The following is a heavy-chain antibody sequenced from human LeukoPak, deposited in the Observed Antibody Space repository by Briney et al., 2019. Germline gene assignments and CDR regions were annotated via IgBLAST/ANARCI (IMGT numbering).Heavy chain of an antibody. D-gene: IGHD2-15*01. J-gene: IGHJ4*02. CDR1: GYTFSGSA. CDR3: TRRNCSGGSCYDY. CDR2: IRSKANRYAT. Sequence: SGGSLRLSCAASGYTFSGSAMHWVRQASGKGLEWVGRIRSKANRYATAYAASVKGRFTISRDDSKNTAYLQMNSLKTEDTAVYYCTRRNCSGGSCYDYWGQGTLVTVSS. V-gene: IGHV3-73*01.